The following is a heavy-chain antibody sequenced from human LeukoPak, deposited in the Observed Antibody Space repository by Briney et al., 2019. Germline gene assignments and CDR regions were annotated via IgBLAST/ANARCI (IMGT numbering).Heavy chain of an antibody. CDR2: IHHSGST. CDR3: AKQRGVTPYYFDY. J-gene: IGHJ4*02. CDR1: GYSFNSGYY. V-gene: IGHV4-38-2*02. Sequence: SETLPLTCTVSGYSFNSGYYWGWLRPAPGKGLEWIGNIHHSGSTYYNPSPKSRVTISVDSSKNEFSLKLNSVTAADTAVYYCAKQRGVTPYYFDYWGQGTLVTVSS. D-gene: IGHD3-10*01.